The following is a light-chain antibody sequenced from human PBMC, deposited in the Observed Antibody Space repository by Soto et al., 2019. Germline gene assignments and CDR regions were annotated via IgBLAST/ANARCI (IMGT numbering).Light chain of an antibody. CDR1: RQSISSY. Sequence: EIDLTQSPCTLSLSPGERATLSCRASRQSISSYLAWYQQKPGRAPRLLIYDASNRATGVPARFSGSGSGTDFTLTISSLEPEDFAVYYCQQRSNWPPIPFGQGTRLEIK. V-gene: IGKV3-11*01. J-gene: IGKJ5*01. CDR3: QQRSNWPPIP. CDR2: DAS.